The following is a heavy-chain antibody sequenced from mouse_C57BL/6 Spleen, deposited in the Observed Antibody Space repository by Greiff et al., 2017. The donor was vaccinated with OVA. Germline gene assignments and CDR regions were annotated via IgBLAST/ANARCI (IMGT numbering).Heavy chain of an antibody. D-gene: IGHD1-1*01. V-gene: IGHV1-53*01. CDR2: INPSNGGT. CDR3: ARDYYGSRGDFDY. CDR1: GYTFTSYW. J-gene: IGHJ2*01. Sequence: QVQLQQPGTELVKPGASVKLSCKASGYTFTSYWMHWVKQRPGQGLEWIGNINPSNGGTKYNEKFKSKATRTVDKSSSTAYMQLSSLTSEDSAVYYCARDYYGSRGDFDYWGQGTTLTVSS.